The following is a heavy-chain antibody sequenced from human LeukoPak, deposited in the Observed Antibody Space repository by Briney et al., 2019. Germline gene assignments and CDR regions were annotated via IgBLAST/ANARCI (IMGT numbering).Heavy chain of an antibody. V-gene: IGHV3-74*01. CDR1: GFTFSSYW. CDR2: INSDGSST. Sequence: GGSLRLSCAASGFTFSSYWMHWVRQAPGKGLVRVSRINSDGSSTSYADSVKGRFTISRDNAKNTLYLQMNSLRAEDTAVYYCARDGQYGSGSYPYFDYWGQGTLVTVSS. J-gene: IGHJ4*02. D-gene: IGHD3-10*01. CDR3: ARDGQYGSGSYPYFDY.